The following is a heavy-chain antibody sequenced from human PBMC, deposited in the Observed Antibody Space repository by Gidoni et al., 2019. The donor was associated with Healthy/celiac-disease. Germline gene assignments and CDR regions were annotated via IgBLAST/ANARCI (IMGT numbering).Heavy chain of an antibody. CDR1: GYTFTSYG. CDR3: AREAYYYDSSGYPFDY. CDR2: ISAYNGNT. V-gene: IGHV1-18*04. Sequence: QVQLVQSGAEVKKPGASVKVSCKASGYTFTSYGISWVRQAPGQGLEWMGWISAYNGNTNYAQKLQGRVTVTTDTSTSTAYMELRSLRSDDTAVYYCAREAYYYDSSGYPFDYWGQGTLVTVSS. J-gene: IGHJ4*02. D-gene: IGHD3-22*01.